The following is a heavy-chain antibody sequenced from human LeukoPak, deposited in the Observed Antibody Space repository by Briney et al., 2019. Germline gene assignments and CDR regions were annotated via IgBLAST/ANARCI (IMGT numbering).Heavy chain of an antibody. CDR1: GFAFSSYD. V-gene: IGHV3-30*02. J-gene: IGHJ3*02. CDR3: ARDDVLRYFDWLEPHDAFDI. Sequence: GGSLRLSCAASGFAFSSYDMHWVRQAPRKGLEWVAFDVSNKYYADSVKGRFTISRDNSKNTLYLQMNSLRAEDTAVYYCARDDVLRYFDWLEPHDAFDIWGQGTMVTVSS. D-gene: IGHD3-9*01. CDR2: DVSNK.